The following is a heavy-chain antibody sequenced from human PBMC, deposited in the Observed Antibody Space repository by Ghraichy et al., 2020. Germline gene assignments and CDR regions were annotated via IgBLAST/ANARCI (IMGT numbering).Heavy chain of an antibody. CDR2: INDRGST. CDR1: GGSFSGYY. V-gene: IGHV4-34*01. Sequence: SQTLSLTCAVYGGSFSGYYWSWIRQPPGKGLEWIGEINDRGSTNYNPSLKSRVTMSVDTSKSQFSLKLTSVTAADTAVYYCANTPWTSLWFGAQGTLVTVSS. J-gene: IGHJ4*02. CDR3: ANTPWTSLWF. D-gene: IGHD2-21*01.